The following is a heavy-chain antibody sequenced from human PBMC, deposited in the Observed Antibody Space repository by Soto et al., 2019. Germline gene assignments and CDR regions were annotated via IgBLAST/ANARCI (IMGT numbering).Heavy chain of an antibody. J-gene: IGHJ5*02. V-gene: IGHV3-9*01. CDR1: GFTFDDYG. CDR3: AKVSTTHTFGPLDP. CDR2: ISWNSGSI. D-gene: IGHD1-1*01. Sequence: EVQLVESGGGLVQPGRSVRLSCAASGFTFDDYGMHWVRQAPGKGLEWVSGISWNSGSIGYADSVKGRFIISRDNAKNSLYLQMNNLRPEDTALYFCAKVSTTHTFGPLDPWGQGTLVTVSS.